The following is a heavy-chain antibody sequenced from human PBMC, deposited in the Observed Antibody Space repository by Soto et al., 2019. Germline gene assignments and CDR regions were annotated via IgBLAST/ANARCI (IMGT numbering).Heavy chain of an antibody. V-gene: IGHV1-69*02. D-gene: IGHD4-17*01. Sequence: QVQLVQSGAEVKKPGSSVKVSCKASGGTFSSYTISWVRQAPGQGLEWMGRIIPILGIANYAQKFQGRVKITADKSTSTAYMELSSLRSEDTAVYYCARREMTTVTTLHGDWGQGTLVTVSS. CDR2: IIPILGIA. J-gene: IGHJ4*02. CDR1: GGTFSSYT. CDR3: ARREMTTVTTLHGD.